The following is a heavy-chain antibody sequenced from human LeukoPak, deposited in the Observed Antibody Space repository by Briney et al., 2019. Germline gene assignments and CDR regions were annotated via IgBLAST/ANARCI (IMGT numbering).Heavy chain of an antibody. CDR3: ARDRYCSSTSCYMGDAFDI. Sequence: KTSETLSLTCTVSGGSISSYYWSWIRQPAGKGPEWIGRIYTSGSTNYNPSLKSRVTMSVDTSKTQFSLKLSSVTAADTAVYYCARDRYCSSTSCYMGDAFDIWGQGTMVTVSS. CDR2: IYTSGST. D-gene: IGHD2-2*02. J-gene: IGHJ3*02. V-gene: IGHV4-4*07. CDR1: GGSISSYY.